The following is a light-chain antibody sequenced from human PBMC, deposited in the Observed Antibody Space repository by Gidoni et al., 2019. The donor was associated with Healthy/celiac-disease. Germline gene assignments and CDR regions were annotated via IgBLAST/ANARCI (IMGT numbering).Light chain of an antibody. CDR1: QSVSSSY. Sequence: EIVLTQSPGTLSLSPGERATLSCRASQSVSSSYLAWYQQKPGQAPRLLISGASSRATGIPDRFSGSGSGTDFTLTISRLEPEDFAVYYCQLYGSSRRLTFGGGTKVEIK. CDR2: GAS. J-gene: IGKJ4*01. CDR3: QLYGSSRRLT. V-gene: IGKV3-20*01.